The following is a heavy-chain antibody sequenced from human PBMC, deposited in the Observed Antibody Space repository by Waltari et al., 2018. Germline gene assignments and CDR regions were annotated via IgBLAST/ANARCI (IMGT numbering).Heavy chain of an antibody. CDR3: ARYDSSWYRHYGMDV. CDR1: GGSISSHY. V-gene: IGHV4-59*11. CDR2: IYYSGST. D-gene: IGHD6-13*01. J-gene: IGHJ6*02. Sequence: QVQLQESGPGLVKPSETLSLTCTVSGGSISSHYWSWIRQPPGKGLEWIGYIYYSGSTNSNPSLKSRVTISVDTSKNQFSLKLSSVTAADTAVYYCARYDSSWYRHYGMDVWGQGTTVTVSS.